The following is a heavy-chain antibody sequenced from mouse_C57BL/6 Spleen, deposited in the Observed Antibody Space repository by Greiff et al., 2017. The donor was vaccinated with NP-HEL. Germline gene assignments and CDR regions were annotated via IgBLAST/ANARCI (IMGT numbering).Heavy chain of an antibody. CDR3: ARWEGSSYLYWYFDV. Sequence: VQLQQSGAELVKPGASVKISCKASGYAFSSYWMNWVKQRPGKGLEWIGQIYPGDGDTNYNGKFKGKATLTADKSSSTAYMQLSSLTSEDSAVYFCARWEGSSYLYWYFDVWGTGTTVTVSS. V-gene: IGHV1-80*01. CDR1: GYAFSSYW. D-gene: IGHD1-1*01. CDR2: IYPGDGDT. J-gene: IGHJ1*03.